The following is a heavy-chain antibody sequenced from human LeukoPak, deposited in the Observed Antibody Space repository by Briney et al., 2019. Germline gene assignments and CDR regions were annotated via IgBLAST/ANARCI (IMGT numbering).Heavy chain of an antibody. V-gene: IGHV3-48*01. J-gene: IGHJ4*02. Sequence: PGGSLRLSCAASGFTFSSYSMNWVRQAPGKGLEWVSYISSSSSTIYYADSVKGRFTISRDNAKNSLYLQMNSLSAEDTAVYYCARDGTKLRYFDWFPFFDYWGQGTLVTVSS. CDR2: ISSSSSTI. CDR3: ARDGTKLRYFDWFPFFDY. CDR1: GFTFSSYS. D-gene: IGHD3-9*01.